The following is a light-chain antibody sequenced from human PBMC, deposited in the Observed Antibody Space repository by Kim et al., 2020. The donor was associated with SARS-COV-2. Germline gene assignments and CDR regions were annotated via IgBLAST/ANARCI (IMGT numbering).Light chain of an antibody. V-gene: IGKV1-39*01. CDR3: QQSYSTPWT. CDR1: QSISSY. Sequence: DIQMTQSPSSLSTSVGAKVTITCRASQSISSYLNWYQQKPGKAPKLLIYAASSLQSGVPSRFSGSGSGTDFTLTISCLQPEDFATYSCQQSYSTPWTFGQGTKVDIK. J-gene: IGKJ1*01. CDR2: AAS.